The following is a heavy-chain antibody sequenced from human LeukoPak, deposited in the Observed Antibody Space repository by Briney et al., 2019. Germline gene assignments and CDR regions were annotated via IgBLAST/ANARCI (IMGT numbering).Heavy chain of an antibody. D-gene: IGHD2-21*01. J-gene: IGHJ4*01. CDR3: ARESGDTRTVNSFDF. CDR1: ADAISRYSYC. V-gene: IGHV4-39*07. CDR2: ILSRGAT. Sequence: PETRSLTCCISADAISRYSYCWAWIRQPPWKGLEWIGSILSRGATYYNPSLKPRIIMSVDTSQNHFSLKLTSVTAADTAVYFCARESGDTRTVNSFDFWGRGTLITVSS.